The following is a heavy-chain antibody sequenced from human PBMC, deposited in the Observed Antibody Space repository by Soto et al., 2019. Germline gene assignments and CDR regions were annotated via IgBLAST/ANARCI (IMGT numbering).Heavy chain of an antibody. CDR1: GGSISSGGYS. D-gene: IGHD3-22*01. J-gene: IGHJ4*02. CDR3: ARGRAYYYDSSGYSFDY. V-gene: IGHV4-30-2*01. Sequence: QLQLQESGSGLVKPSQTLSLTCAVSGGSISSGGYSWSWIRQPPGKGLEWIGYIYHSGSTYYNPSLKSRVTISVDRSKNQFSLKLSSVTAADTAVYYCARGRAYYYDSSGYSFDYWGQGTPVTVSS. CDR2: IYHSGST.